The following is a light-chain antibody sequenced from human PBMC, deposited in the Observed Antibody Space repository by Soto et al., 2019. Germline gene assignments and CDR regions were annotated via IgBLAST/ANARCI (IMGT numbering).Light chain of an antibody. CDR1: SSDVGGYNY. CDR2: DVT. V-gene: IGLV2-14*03. Sequence: QSVLTQPASVSGSPGQSSTISCTSTSSDVGGYNYVSWYQHHPGKAPKLMIYDVTNRPSGVSNRFSGSKSGNTASLTISGLQAEDEASYYCSSYTSSTSYVFGTGTKVTVL. J-gene: IGLJ1*01. CDR3: SSYTSSTSYV.